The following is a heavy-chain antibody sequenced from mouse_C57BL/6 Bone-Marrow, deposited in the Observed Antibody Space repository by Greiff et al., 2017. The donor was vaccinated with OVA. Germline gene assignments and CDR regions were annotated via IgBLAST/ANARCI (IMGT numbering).Heavy chain of an antibody. CDR1: GFTFSDYY. D-gene: IGHD1-1*01. CDR3: ARHKEEITYWYFDV. Sequence: EVMLVESGGGLVQPGGSLKLSCAASGFTFSDYYMYWVRQTPEKRLEWVAYISNGGGSTYYPDTVKGRFTISRDNAKNTLYLQMSRLKSEDTAMYYCARHKEEITYWYFDVWGTGTTVTVSS. CDR2: ISNGGGST. V-gene: IGHV5-12*01. J-gene: IGHJ1*03.